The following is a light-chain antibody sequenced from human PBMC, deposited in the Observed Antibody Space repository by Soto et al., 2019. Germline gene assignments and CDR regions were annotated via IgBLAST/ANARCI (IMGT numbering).Light chain of an antibody. Sequence: QSVLAQPASVSGSRGQSITISCTGTSSDVGRYNYVSWSQQHPGKVPKLIIYDVSNWPSGVSDRFSGSKSGNTASLTISGLQPEDEADYYCSSFTSSSTFVFGTGTKVTVL. CDR2: DVS. J-gene: IGLJ1*01. V-gene: IGLV2-14*03. CDR1: SSDVGRYNY. CDR3: SSFTSSSTFV.